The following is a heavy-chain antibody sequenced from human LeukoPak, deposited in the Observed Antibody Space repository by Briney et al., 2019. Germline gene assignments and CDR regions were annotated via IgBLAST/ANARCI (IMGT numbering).Heavy chain of an antibody. CDR2: ISAYNGNT. CDR3: ARDNSVGDIAWWFDP. D-gene: IGHD3-10*01. J-gene: IGHJ5*02. V-gene: IGHV1-18*01. CDR1: GYTFTSYG. Sequence: ASVKVSCKASGYTFTSYGISWVRQAPGQGLEWMGWISAYNGNTNYAQKLQGRVTMTTDTSTSTAYMELRSLKSEDTAVYYCARDNSVGDIAWWFDPWGQGTLVTVSS.